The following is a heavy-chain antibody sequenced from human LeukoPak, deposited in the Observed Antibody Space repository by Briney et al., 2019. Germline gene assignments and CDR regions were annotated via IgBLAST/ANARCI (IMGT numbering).Heavy chain of an antibody. CDR1: GFTFSDHY. D-gene: IGHD4-17*01. CDR2: IRKKVNSYST. J-gene: IGHJ4*02. V-gene: IGHV3-72*01. Sequence: GGSLRLSCAASGFTFSDHYMDWVRQAPGKGLEWVGRIRKKVNSYSTEYAASVKGRFTISRDDSKNSLYLQMNSLKIEDTAVYYCARSRDGDYCFDYWDQGTLVAVSS. CDR3: ARSRDGDYCFDY.